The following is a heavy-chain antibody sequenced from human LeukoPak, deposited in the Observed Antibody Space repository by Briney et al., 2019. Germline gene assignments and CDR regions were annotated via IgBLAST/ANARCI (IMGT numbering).Heavy chain of an antibody. CDR2: INPSGST. CDR3: ARGRQEISMILVVMTGVSYYLDV. D-gene: IGHD3-22*01. J-gene: IGHJ6*03. V-gene: IGHV4-34*01. Sequence: PLETLSLTCAVYGGSFSGYYWTWIRQSPGKGLEWIGEINPSGSTYYNPSLKSRLTISRGTSKNQFSLRLSSVTAADTAVYYCARGRQEISMILVVMTGVSYYLDVWGKGTTVTVS. CDR1: GGSFSGYY.